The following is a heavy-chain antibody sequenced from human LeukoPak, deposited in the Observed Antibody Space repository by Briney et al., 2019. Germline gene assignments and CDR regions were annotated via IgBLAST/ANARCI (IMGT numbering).Heavy chain of an antibody. V-gene: IGHV1-8*02. Sequence: ASVKVSCTASGGTFSSYAISWVRQATGQGLEWMGWMNPNSGNTGYAQKFQGRVTMTRNTSISTAYMELSSLRSEDTAVYYCARGRLEWLSPEYNWFDPWGQGTLVTVSS. CDR3: ARGRLEWLSPEYNWFDP. CDR2: MNPNSGNT. J-gene: IGHJ5*02. CDR1: GGTFSSYA. D-gene: IGHD3-3*01.